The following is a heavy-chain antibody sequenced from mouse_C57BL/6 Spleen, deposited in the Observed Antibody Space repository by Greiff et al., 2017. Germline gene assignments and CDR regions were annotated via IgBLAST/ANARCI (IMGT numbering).Heavy chain of an antibody. CDR1: GYTFSSYW. D-gene: IGHD2-3*01. CDR2: INPSSGYT. CDR3: ARFDGPDWYFDV. J-gene: IGHJ1*03. V-gene: IGHV1-7*01. Sequence: VQLQQSGAELAKPGASVRLFCKASGYTFSSYWMLWVKQRPGQGLEWIGYINPSSGYTKYNQKFKDKATVTADKSSSTAYMKLSSLTYEDSAVDYCARFDGPDWYFDVWGTGTTVTVSS.